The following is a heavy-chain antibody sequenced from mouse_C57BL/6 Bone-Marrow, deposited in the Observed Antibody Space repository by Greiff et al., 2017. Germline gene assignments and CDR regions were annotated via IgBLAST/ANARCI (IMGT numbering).Heavy chain of an antibody. CDR2: ISSGGSYT. CDR1: GFTFSSYG. V-gene: IGHV5-6*01. CDR3: ARHGYFDV. Sequence: EVMLVESGGDLVKPGGSLKLSCAASGFTFSSYGMSWVRQTPDKRLEWVATISSGGSYTSYPDSVKGRFTIARDNAKNTLDLQMSSLKSEDTAMYYCARHGYFDVWGTGTTVTVSS. J-gene: IGHJ1*03.